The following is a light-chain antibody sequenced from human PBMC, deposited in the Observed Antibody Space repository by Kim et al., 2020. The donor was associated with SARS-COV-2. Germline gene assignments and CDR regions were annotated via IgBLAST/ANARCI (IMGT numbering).Light chain of an antibody. CDR1: KLGDKY. Sequence: PPSVSGSPGQTASITCSGDKLGDKYACWYQQKPGQSPVLVIYQDSKRPSGIPERFSGSNSGNTATLTISGTQAMDEADYYCQAHKVFGGGTQLTVL. J-gene: IGLJ2*01. V-gene: IGLV3-1*01. CDR2: QDS. CDR3: QAHKV.